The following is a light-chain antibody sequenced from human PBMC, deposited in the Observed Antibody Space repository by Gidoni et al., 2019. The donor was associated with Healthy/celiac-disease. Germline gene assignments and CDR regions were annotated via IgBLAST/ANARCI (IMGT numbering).Light chain of an antibody. CDR3: GTWDSSLSAVV. Sequence: QSVLTQPPSVSAAPRQKVTISCSGSSSNIGNNYVSWYQQLPGTAPKLLIYDNNKRPSGIPDRFSGPKSGTSATLGITGLQTGDEADYYCGTWDSSLSAVVFGGGTKLTVL. CDR2: DNN. CDR1: SSNIGNNY. V-gene: IGLV1-51*01. J-gene: IGLJ2*01.